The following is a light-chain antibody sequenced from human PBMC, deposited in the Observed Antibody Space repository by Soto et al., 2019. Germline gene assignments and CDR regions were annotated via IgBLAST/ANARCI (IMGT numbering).Light chain of an antibody. V-gene: IGKV1-5*03. J-gene: IGKJ1*01. CDR2: KAS. Sequence: DIQMTQSPSTLSASVGDRVTITCRASQSISNWLAWYQQNPGKAPKLRIYKASGLESGVPSRFSGSGSGTEFTLTISSLQPEDFATYYCQQYNTYPRTFGQGTKVEIK. CDR1: QSISNW. CDR3: QQYNTYPRT.